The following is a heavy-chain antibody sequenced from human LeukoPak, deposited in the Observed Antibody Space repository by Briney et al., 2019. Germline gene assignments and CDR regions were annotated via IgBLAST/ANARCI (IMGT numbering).Heavy chain of an antibody. CDR2: IYYSGST. V-gene: IGHV4-59*01. CDR3: ARYCSGGSCFSKAFDY. J-gene: IGHJ4*02. D-gene: IGHD2-15*01. CDR1: GGPISSFY. Sequence: SETLSLTCSVSGGPISSFYLSWIRQPPGKGLEWIGYIYYSGSTYYNPSLKSRVTISVDTSKNQISLNLRSVTAADTAVYYCARYCSGGSCFSKAFDYWGQGTLVTVSS.